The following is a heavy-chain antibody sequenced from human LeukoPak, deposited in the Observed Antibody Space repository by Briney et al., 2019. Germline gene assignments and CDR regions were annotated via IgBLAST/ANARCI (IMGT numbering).Heavy chain of an antibody. CDR1: GDSVSSNSAA. Sequence: SQTLSLTCAISGDSVSSNSAAWNWIRQSPSRGLEWLGRTYYRSKWYNDYAVSVKSRITINPDTSKNQFSLQLNSVTPEDTAVYYCARDRYSSGWYRPGDAFDIWGQGTMVTVSS. V-gene: IGHV6-1*01. CDR3: ARDRYSSGWYRPGDAFDI. CDR2: TYYRSKWYN. D-gene: IGHD6-19*01. J-gene: IGHJ3*02.